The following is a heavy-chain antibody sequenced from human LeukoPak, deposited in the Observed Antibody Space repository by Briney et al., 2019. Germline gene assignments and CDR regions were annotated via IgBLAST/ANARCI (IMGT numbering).Heavy chain of an antibody. D-gene: IGHD3-22*01. J-gene: IGHJ3*02. CDR1: GYTFTGYY. Sequence: ASVKVSCKASGYTFTGYYMHWVRQAPGQGLEWMGWINPNSGGTNYAQKFQGRVTMTRDTSISTAYMELSRLRPDDTAVYYCARVLDDSGGYYFILGAFDIWGLGTMVTVSS. CDR2: INPNSGGT. CDR3: ARVLDDSGGYYFILGAFDI. V-gene: IGHV1-2*02.